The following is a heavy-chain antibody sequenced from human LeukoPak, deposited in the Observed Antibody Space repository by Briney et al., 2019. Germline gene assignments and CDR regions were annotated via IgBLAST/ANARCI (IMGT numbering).Heavy chain of an antibody. J-gene: IGHJ3*02. Sequence: SETLSLTCTVSGGSISSSSYYWGWIRQPPGKGLEWIGSIYYSGSTYYNPSLKSRVTISVDTSQNQFSLKLSSVTAADTAVYHCARDIQAADRGSPRGVAFDIWGQGTMVTVSS. CDR3: ARDIQAADRGSPRGVAFDI. V-gene: IGHV4-39*07. D-gene: IGHD2-15*01. CDR1: GGSISSSSYY. CDR2: IYYSGST.